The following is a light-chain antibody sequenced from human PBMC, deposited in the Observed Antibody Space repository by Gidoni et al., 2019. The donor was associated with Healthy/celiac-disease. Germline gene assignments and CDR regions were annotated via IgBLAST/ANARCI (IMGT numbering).Light chain of an antibody. CDR2: DVS. CDR3: SSYTSSSTWV. J-gene: IGLJ3*02. CDR1: SSDVGGYNY. V-gene: IGLV2-14*01. Sequence: QSALTQPAPVSGSPGQSITIYCTGTSSDVGGYNYVSWYQQHPGKAPKLMIYDVSNRPSGVSNRFSGSKSGNTASLTISGLQAEDEADYYCSSYTSSSTWVFGGGTKLTVL.